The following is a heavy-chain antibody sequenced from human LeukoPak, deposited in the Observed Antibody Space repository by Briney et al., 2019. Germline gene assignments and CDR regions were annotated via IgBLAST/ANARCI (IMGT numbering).Heavy chain of an antibody. CDR2: INLSGHT. D-gene: IGHD1-26*01. V-gene: IGHV4-38-2*02. CDR3: ARVRKWEPTDRYYYYMDV. J-gene: IGHJ6*03. CDR1: SYSIPSGYY. Sequence: SETLSLTCSVSSYSIPSGYYWGWIRQPPGKGLEWIGSINLSGHTYYNPSLKSRVTISVDTSKNQFSLKLSSVTAADTAVYYCARVRKWEPTDRYYYYMDVWGKGTTVTVSS.